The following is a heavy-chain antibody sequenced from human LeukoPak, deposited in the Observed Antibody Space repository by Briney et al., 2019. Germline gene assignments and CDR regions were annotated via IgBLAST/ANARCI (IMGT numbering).Heavy chain of an antibody. CDR1: GFTFSSYA. CDR3: ALYYDSSGYYSPFDY. J-gene: IGHJ4*02. V-gene: IGHV3-23*01. Sequence: GGSLRLSCAASGFTFSSYAMSWVRQAPGKGLEWVSAISGSGGSTYYADSVKGRFTISRDNSKNTLYLQMNSLRAEDTAVYYCALYYDSSGYYSPFDYWGQGTLVTVSS. CDR2: ISGSGGST. D-gene: IGHD3-22*01.